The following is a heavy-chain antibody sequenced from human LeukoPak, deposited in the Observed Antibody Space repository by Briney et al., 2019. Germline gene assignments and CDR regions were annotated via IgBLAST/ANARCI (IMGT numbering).Heavy chain of an antibody. Sequence: ASVKVSCKASGYTFTSYYMHWVRQAPGQGLEWMGIINPSGGSTSNAQKFQGRVTMTRDTSTSTVYMELSSLRSEDTAVYYCATNLDTAMVTASLFDYWGQGTLVTVSS. CDR3: ATNLDTAMVTASLFDY. J-gene: IGHJ4*02. V-gene: IGHV1-46*03. CDR2: INPSGGST. CDR1: GYTFTSYY. D-gene: IGHD5-18*01.